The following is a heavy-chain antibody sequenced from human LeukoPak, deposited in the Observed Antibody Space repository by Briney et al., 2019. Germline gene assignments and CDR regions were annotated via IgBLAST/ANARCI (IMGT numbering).Heavy chain of an antibody. V-gene: IGHV3-30*04. CDR1: GFTLNSYI. J-gene: IGHJ4*02. D-gene: IGHD3-10*01. CDR3: ASAYGCLIDY. Sequence: GRSLRLSCGASGFTLNSYIMHWVRQAPVKGREWVALIPFDGRDQQYADSVKGRFTISKDNAKHTLYLQMHSLSGDDTSVYFCASAYGCLIDYWGQGTLVTVSS. CDR2: IPFDGRDQ.